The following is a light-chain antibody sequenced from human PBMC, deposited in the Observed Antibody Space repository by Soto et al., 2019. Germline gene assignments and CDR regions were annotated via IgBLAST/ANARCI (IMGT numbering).Light chain of an antibody. V-gene: IGLV2-8*01. CDR3: TSYAGTYSFFYA. CDR2: EVS. CDR1: SSDVGAYNY. Sequence: QSALTQPPSASGSPGQSVTISCTGTSSDVGAYNYVSWYQQLPGKAPKLIIYEVSKRPSGVPDRFSGSKSGNTASLTVSGLQAEDEADYYCTSYAGTYSFFYAFGTGTKFTVL. J-gene: IGLJ1*01.